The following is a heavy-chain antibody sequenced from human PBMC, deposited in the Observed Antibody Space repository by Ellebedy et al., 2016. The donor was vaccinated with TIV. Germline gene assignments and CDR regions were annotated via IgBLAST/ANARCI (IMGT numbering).Heavy chain of an antibody. D-gene: IGHD3-10*01. J-gene: IGHJ4*02. CDR1: GDSISSGTYY. Sequence: SETLSLXCTVSGDSISSGTYYWSWIRQPAGEGLEWIGRINLRVGTNNNPSLKSRLTMSLDTSKNQFSLKLSSVTAADTAVYYCARDNYGSLDYWGQGILVTVSS. V-gene: IGHV4-61*10. CDR2: INLRVGT. CDR3: ARDNYGSLDY.